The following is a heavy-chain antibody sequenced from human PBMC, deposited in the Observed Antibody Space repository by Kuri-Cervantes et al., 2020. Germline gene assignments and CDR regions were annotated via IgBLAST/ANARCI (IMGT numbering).Heavy chain of an antibody. D-gene: IGHD5-18*01. CDR3: AKVSGAMATGPYYFDY. Sequence: GGSLRLSCAASRFIFSDYYMSWIRQAPGKGLEWVSAISGSGGSTYYADSVKGRFTISRDNSKNTLYLQMNSLRAEDTAVYYCAKVSGAMATGPYYFDYWGQGTLVTVSS. V-gene: IGHV3-23*01. J-gene: IGHJ4*02. CDR1: RFIFSDYY. CDR2: ISGSGGST.